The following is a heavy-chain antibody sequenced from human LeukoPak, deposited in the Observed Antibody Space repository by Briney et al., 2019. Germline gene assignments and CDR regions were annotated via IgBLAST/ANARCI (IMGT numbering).Heavy chain of an antibody. Sequence: GSSVNVSCKASRYIFTGYFMHEVRQAPAQGREWMGWINPNSGGTNYAQKFQGRVTMTRHTSINTAYMELSRLRSDDTAVYLCARDERYDSSGYPFDYWGQGTLVTVSS. V-gene: IGHV1-2*02. CDR1: RYIFTGYF. D-gene: IGHD3-22*01. J-gene: IGHJ4*02. CDR3: ARDERYDSSGYPFDY. CDR2: INPNSGGT.